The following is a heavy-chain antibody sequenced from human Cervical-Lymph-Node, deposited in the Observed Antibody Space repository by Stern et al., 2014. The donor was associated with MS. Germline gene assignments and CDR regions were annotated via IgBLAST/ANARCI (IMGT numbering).Heavy chain of an antibody. CDR1: GGSIRTFS. J-gene: IGHJ4*02. CDR3: ARHSVGVKDFDS. Sequence: QVQLQESGPGLVKPSETLSLTCTVSGGSIRTFSWSWIRPPPGRGLEWICFVYYNGTTTHNPSLKSRVPMSVDTSNSQLSLRLHSVTAADTAVYYCARHSVGVKDFDSWGQGTLVTVSS. CDR2: VYYNGTT. V-gene: IGHV4-59*01. D-gene: IGHD4-23*01.